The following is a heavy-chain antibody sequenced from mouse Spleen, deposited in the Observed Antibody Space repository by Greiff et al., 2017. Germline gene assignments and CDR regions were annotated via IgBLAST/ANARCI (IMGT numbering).Heavy chain of an antibody. CDR3: AREDYYGSNYAMDY. J-gene: IGHJ4*01. Sequence: VQLQQSGAELVRPGTSVKVSCKASGYAFTNYLIEWVKQRPGQGLEWIGVINPGSGSTNYNEKFKGKATLTADKSSSTAYMQLSSLTSDDSAVYFCAREDYYGSNYAMDYWGQGTSVTVSS. CDR2: INPGSGST. V-gene: IGHV1-54*03. D-gene: IGHD1-1*01. CDR1: GYAFTNYL.